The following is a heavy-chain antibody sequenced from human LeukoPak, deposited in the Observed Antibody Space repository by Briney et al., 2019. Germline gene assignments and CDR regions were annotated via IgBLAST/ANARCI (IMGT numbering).Heavy chain of an antibody. Sequence: PSETLSLTCTVSGDSISSGGYYWSWIRQHPGKGLEWIGYIHNSGITYYNPSLKSRVTISVDTSKNQFSLKLSSVSAADTAVYFCARGGYCGGGSCRGGFDYWGQGTLVTVSS. CDR2: IHNSGIT. J-gene: IGHJ4*02. V-gene: IGHV4-31*03. D-gene: IGHD2-15*01. CDR3: ARGGYCGGGSCRGGFDY. CDR1: GDSISSGGYY.